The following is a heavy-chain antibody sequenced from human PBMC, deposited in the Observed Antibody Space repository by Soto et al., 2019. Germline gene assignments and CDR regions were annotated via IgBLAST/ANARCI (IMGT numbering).Heavy chain of an antibody. CDR1: GFTFSSYA. Sequence: GGSLRLSCAASGFTFSSYAMHWVRQAPGKGLEWVAVISYDGSNKYYADSVKGRFTISRDNSKNTLYLQMNSLRAEDTAVYYCARDDDYDYVWGTFHGTYFDYWGQGTLVTVSS. J-gene: IGHJ4*02. CDR2: ISYDGSNK. CDR3: ARDDDYDYVWGTFHGTYFDY. D-gene: IGHD3-16*01. V-gene: IGHV3-30-3*01.